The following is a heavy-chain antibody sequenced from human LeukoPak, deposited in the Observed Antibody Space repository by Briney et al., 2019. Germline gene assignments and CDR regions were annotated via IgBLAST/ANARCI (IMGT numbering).Heavy chain of an antibody. Sequence: GGSLRLSCAASEFTLRTYWMSWVRQAPGKGLEWVANIKQDGSEKYYVDSVKGRFTISRDNAKNSLYLQMNSLRAEDTAVYYCARGEWTFDYWGQGTLLTVSS. D-gene: IGHD3-3*01. CDR1: EFTLRTYW. V-gene: IGHV3-7*01. J-gene: IGHJ4*02. CDR2: IKQDGSEK. CDR3: ARGEWTFDY.